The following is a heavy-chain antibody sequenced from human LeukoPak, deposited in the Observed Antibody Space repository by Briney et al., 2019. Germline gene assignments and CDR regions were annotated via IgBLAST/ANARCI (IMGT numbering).Heavy chain of an antibody. CDR3: ARDPFGDFWSGPPYGMDV. D-gene: IGHD3-3*01. V-gene: IGHV1-18*01. CDR2: ISAYNGNT. Sequence: GASVKVSCKASGYTFTSYGISWVRQAPGQGLEWMGWISAYNGNTNYAQKLQGRVTMTTDTSTSTAYMELRSLRSDDTAVYYCARDPFGDFWSGPPYGMDVWGQGTTVTASS. J-gene: IGHJ6*02. CDR1: GYTFTSYG.